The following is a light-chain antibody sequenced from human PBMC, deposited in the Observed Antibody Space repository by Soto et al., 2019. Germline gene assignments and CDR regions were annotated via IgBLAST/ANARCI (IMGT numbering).Light chain of an antibody. Sequence: DIQMTQSPSSLSASVGDRVTITCRASQDISNYLAWYQQKAGKVPKLLIYAASTLQSGVPSRFTGSASGTDFTLTISSLQPDDFATYYCQHYNTYSTWTFGQGTKVDI. V-gene: IGKV1-27*01. CDR1: QDISNY. J-gene: IGKJ1*01. CDR2: AAS. CDR3: QHYNTYSTWT.